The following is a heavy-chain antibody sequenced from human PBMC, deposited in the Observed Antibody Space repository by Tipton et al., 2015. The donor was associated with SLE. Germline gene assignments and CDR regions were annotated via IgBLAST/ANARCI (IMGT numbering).Heavy chain of an antibody. CDR1: GFTFSSYA. CDR2: IKQDGSEK. D-gene: IGHD5-24*01. J-gene: IGHJ4*02. V-gene: IGHV3-7*01. CDR3: ARDGSVEMAY. Sequence: GSLRLSCAASGFTFSSYAMSWVRQAPGKGLEWVANIKQDGSEKYYVDSVKGRFTISRDNAKNSLYLQMNSLRAEDTAVYYCARDGSVEMAYWGQGTLVTVSS.